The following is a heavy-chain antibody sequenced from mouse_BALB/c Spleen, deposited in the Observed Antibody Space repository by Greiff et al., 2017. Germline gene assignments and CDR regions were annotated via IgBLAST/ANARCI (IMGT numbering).Heavy chain of an antibody. CDR1: GFSLTGYG. V-gene: IGHV2-6-7*01. Sequence: VMLVESGPGLVAPSQSLSITCTVSGFSLTGYGVNWVRQPPGKGLEWLGMIWGDGSTDYNSALKSRLSISKDNSKSQVFLKMNSLQTDDTARYYCARDNRSLYYAMDYWGQGTSVTVSS. CDR3: ARDNRSLYYAMDY. CDR2: IWGDGST. J-gene: IGHJ4*01.